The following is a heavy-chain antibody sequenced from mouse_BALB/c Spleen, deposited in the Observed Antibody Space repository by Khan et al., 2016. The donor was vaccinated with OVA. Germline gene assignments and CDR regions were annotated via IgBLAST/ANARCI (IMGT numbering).Heavy chain of an antibody. CDR2: ISYSGST. CDR3: AKTARMDY. CDR1: GYSFTSCYV. D-gene: IGHD1-2*01. Sequence: EVQLQESGPGLVKPSQSLSLTCTVTGYSFTSCYVWYLLRQPAGNLLELMGFISYSGSTYYSPSLTSRISITRDTSKNQFFLQLNPVTTEDTATYYCAKTARMDYWGQGTTVTVSS. V-gene: IGHV3-2*02. J-gene: IGHJ2*01.